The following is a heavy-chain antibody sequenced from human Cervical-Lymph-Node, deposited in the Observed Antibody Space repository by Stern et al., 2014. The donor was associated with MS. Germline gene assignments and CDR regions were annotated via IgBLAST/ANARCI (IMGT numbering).Heavy chain of an antibody. CDR1: GYTFTSYG. J-gene: IGHJ6*02. CDR3: ARGGLNWNYERYYYGMDV. Sequence: VHLVESGAEVKKPGASVKVSCKASGYTFTSYGISWVRQAPGQGLERMGWISAYNGNTNYAQKLQGRVTMTTDTSTSTAYMELRSLRSDDTAVYYCARGGLNWNYERYYYGMDVWGQGTTVTVSS. V-gene: IGHV1-18*01. CDR2: ISAYNGNT. D-gene: IGHD1-7*01.